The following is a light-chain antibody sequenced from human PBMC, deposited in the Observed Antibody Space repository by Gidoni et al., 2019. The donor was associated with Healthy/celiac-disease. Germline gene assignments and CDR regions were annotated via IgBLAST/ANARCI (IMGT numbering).Light chain of an antibody. CDR1: QSISSW. CDR3: QQYNSYWT. Sequence: DIQMTQSPSTLSASVGDRVTITCRASQSISSWLAWYQQKPGKAPKLLIYKASSLESGVPSRFSGSGSGTEFTLTISSLQPDDFATYYCQQYNSYWTFGQGTNVE. J-gene: IGKJ1*01. V-gene: IGKV1-5*03. CDR2: KAS.